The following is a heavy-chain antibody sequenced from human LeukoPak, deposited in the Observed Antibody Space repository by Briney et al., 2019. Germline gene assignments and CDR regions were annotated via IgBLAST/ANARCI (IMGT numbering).Heavy chain of an antibody. CDR2: ISYNGSFK. J-gene: IGHJ4*02. Sequence: GGSLRLSCAASGFTLSNAWMSWVRQAPGKGLEWVADISYNGSFKHNADSVKRRFTISRDNSNNTLFLQINSPTAEDTAEYYCARDTGRGYSSLSYWGQGTLVTVSS. CDR3: ARDTGRGYSSLSY. V-gene: IGHV3-30-3*01. D-gene: IGHD5-18*01. CDR1: GFTLSNAW.